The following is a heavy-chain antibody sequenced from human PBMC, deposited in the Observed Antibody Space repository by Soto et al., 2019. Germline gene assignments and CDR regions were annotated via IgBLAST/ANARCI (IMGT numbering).Heavy chain of an antibody. CDR2: IKQDGSDK. V-gene: IGHV3-7*03. CDR1: GFTFSSYW. Sequence: PGGSLRLSCAASGFTFSSYWMSWVRQAPGKGLEWVANIKQDGSDKYYVDSVKGRFTISRDNAKNSLFLQMNSLRADDTAVFYCAKDSPSYTTSPFYFDSWGQGTLVTVSS. J-gene: IGHJ4*02. CDR3: AKDSPSYTTSPFYFDS. D-gene: IGHD2-2*02.